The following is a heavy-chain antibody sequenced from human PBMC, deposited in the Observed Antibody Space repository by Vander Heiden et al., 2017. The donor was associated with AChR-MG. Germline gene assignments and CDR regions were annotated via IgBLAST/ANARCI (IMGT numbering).Heavy chain of an antibody. CDR2: VHNTEST. J-gene: IGHJ4*02. CDR1: GASVKTFY. V-gene: IGHV4-59*02. Sequence: QVQLQESGPRLVKPSETLSLSCAVSGASVKTFYWSWIRQPPGKGLEWIAYVHNTESTQYSPSLRSRVTISMDTSKNQFSLNLSSVTAADTALYYCARTTPRGYFDHWGQGILVAVSS. CDR3: ARTTPRGYFDH. D-gene: IGHD1-1*01.